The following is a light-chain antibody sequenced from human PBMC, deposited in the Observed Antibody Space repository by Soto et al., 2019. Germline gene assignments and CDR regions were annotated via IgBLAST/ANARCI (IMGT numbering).Light chain of an antibody. CDR2: DAS. Sequence: EIVLTQSPATLSLSPGERAHLSCRASQSVSSYLAWYQQKPGQAPRLLIYDASNRATGIPARFSGSGSGTDFTLTISSLEPEDFAVDYCQQRSNWALTFGGGTKVEIK. V-gene: IGKV3-11*01. CDR1: QSVSSY. J-gene: IGKJ4*01. CDR3: QQRSNWALT.